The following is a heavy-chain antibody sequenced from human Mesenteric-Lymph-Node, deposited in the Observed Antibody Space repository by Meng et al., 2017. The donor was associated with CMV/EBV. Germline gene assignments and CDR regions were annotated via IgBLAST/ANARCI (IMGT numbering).Heavy chain of an antibody. CDR3: ARGLTKYDFWSGPPAYYFDY. J-gene: IGHJ4*02. Sequence: SGGYFWIWIRQHPGKGLEWIVYIYYSGRTYYNPSHKSRVTISVDTSKNQFSLKLSSVTAADTAVYYCARGLTKYDFWSGPPAYYFDYWGQGTLVTVSS. V-gene: IGHV4-31*02. D-gene: IGHD3-3*01. CDR1: SGGYF. CDR2: IYYSGRT.